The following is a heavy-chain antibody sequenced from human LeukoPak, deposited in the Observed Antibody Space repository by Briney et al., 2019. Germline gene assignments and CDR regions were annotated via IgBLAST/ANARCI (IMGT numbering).Heavy chain of an antibody. CDR1: GYTFTSYY. CDR3: ASEIKGDDFWSGEQYYGMDV. J-gene: IGHJ6*02. Sequence: ASVKVSCKASGYTFTSYYMHWVRQAPGQGLEWMGIINPSGGSTSYAQKFQGRVTMTRDTSTSTVYMELSSLRSGDTAVYYCASEIKGDDFWSGEQYYGMDVWGQGTTVTVSS. D-gene: IGHD3-3*01. V-gene: IGHV1-46*01. CDR2: INPSGGST.